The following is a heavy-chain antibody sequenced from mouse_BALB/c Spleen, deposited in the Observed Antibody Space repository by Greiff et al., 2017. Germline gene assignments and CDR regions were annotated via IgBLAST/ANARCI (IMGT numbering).Heavy chain of an antibody. D-gene: IGHD4-1*02. V-gene: IGHV2-9*02. J-gene: IGHJ3*01. Sequence: VKLVESGPGLVAPSQSLSITCTVSGFSLTSYGVHWVRQPPGKGLEWLGVIWAGGSTNYNSALMSRLSISKDNSKSQVFLKMNSLQTDDTAMYYCARDQLRWFAYWGQGTLVTVSA. CDR2: IWAGGST. CDR3: ARDQLRWFAY. CDR1: GFSLTSYG.